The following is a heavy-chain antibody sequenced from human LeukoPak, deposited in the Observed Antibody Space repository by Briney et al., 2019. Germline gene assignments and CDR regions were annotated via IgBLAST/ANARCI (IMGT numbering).Heavy chain of an antibody. CDR3: ARDNYDSSGPYYFDY. J-gene: IGHJ4*02. Sequence: GGSLRLSCAASGFTFEDYAMHWVRQAPGKGLEWVSGINWNSASTGYADSVKGRFTISRDNARNSLYLQMNSLRAEDTAVYYCARDNYDSSGPYYFDYWGQGTLVTVSS. D-gene: IGHD3-22*01. CDR2: INWNSAST. V-gene: IGHV3-9*01. CDR1: GFTFEDYA.